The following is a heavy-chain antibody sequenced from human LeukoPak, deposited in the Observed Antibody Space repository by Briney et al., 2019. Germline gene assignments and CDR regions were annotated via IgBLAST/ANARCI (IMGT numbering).Heavy chain of an antibody. V-gene: IGHV3-21*01. CDR1: GYTFNTYS. Sequence: PGGSLRLSCAASGYTFNTYSMIWDRQAPGKGLEWVSFISSGSSHTFYADSVKGRFTISRDNAKNSLYLQMNSLRAEDTAVYFCAREDFTVTGAFDYWGQGTLVTVSS. CDR3: AREDFTVTGAFDY. J-gene: IGHJ4*02. CDR2: ISSGSSHT. D-gene: IGHD4-17*01.